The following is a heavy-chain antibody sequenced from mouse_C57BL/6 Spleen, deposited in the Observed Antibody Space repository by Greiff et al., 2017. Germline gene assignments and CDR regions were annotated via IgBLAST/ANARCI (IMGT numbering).Heavy chain of an antibody. CDR2: IRGGSSTI. CDR1: GFTFSDYG. CDR3: ARPRYYGSSFAMDY. V-gene: IGHV5-17*01. J-gene: IGHJ4*01. Sequence: EVKLVESGGGLVKPGGSLQLSCAVSGFTFSDYGMHWVRQAPEKGLEWVAYIRGGSSTIYYADTVKGRFTISRDNAKYTLFLQVTNLSAEDTAMYYCARPRYYGSSFAMDYWGQGTSVTVSS. D-gene: IGHD1-1*01.